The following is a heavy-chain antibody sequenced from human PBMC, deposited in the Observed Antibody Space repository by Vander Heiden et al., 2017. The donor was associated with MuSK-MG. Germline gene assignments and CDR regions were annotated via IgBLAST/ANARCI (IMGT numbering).Heavy chain of an antibody. V-gene: IGHV3-20*04. CDR1: GFIFDDYG. CDR2: SSWNGGST. CDR3: ARGPHYYGSGSYLDS. Sequence: EVQLVESGGGVVRPGGSLRLSCVASGFIFDDYGMSWVRQAPGKGLEWVSGSSWNGGSTGYADSVKGRFTISRDNVKNSLYLEMNSLRAEDTALYYCARGPHYYGSGSYLDSWGQGTLVTVSS. J-gene: IGHJ4*02. D-gene: IGHD3-10*01.